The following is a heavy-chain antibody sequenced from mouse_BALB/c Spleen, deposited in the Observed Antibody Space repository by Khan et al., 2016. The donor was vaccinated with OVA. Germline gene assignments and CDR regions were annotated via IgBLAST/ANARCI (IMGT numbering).Heavy chain of an antibody. CDR1: GFTFSNFG. V-gene: IGHV5-17*02. CDR2: INSGSTTV. D-gene: IGHD2-3*01. J-gene: IGHJ2*01. Sequence: VQLKQSGGGLVQPGGSRKLSCAASGFTFSNFGMHWVRQAPEKGLEWVAYINSGSTTVYYADTVKGRFTVSRDNPKNPLLLQMTSLRSEDTAKYYCARDGYYYFDFWGQGTTLTVSA. CDR3: ARDGYYYFDF.